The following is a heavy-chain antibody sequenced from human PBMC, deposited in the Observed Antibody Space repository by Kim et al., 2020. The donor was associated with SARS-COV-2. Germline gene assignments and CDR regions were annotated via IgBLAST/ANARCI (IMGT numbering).Heavy chain of an antibody. CDR3: AKDSRGYSGYNEC. Sequence: AKDRFTISRDITKNPLYLQMNSLKIDDTAVYFCAKDSRGYSGYNECWGQGTLVTVSS. J-gene: IGHJ4*02. V-gene: IGHV3-23*01. D-gene: IGHD5-12*01.